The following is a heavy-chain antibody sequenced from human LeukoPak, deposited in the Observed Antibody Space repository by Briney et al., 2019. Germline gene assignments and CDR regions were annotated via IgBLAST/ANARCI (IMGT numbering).Heavy chain of an antibody. CDR2: INAGNGNT. CDR1: GYTFTSYA. Sequence: ASVQVSCKASGYTFTSYAMHWVRQAPGQRLEWMGWINAGNGNTKYSQKFQGRVTITRDTSASTAYMELSSLRSEDTAVYYCARVITMVRGHGMDVWGKGTTVTVSS. J-gene: IGHJ6*04. D-gene: IGHD3-10*01. V-gene: IGHV1-3*01. CDR3: ARVITMVRGHGMDV.